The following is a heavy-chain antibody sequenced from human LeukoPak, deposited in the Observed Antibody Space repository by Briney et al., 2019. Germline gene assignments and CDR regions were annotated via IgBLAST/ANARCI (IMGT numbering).Heavy chain of an antibody. J-gene: IGHJ3*02. CDR1: GFTFRDYE. D-gene: IGHD1-26*01. CDR3: AREGWDLNALDI. V-gene: IGHV3-48*03. CDR2: ISSSGNSM. Sequence: GGSLRLSCVASGFTFRDYEMNWVRQAPGKGLEWLSYISSSGNSMYYADSVKGRFAISRDNAKNSLYLQMDSLRAEDSAIYYCAREGWDLNALDIWGQGTMVTVSP.